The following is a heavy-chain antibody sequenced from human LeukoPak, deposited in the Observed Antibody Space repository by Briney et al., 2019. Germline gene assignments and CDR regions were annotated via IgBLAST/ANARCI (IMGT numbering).Heavy chain of an antibody. CDR3: ATISAQTFDI. D-gene: IGHD5-24*01. Sequence: HSGGSLRLSCVGSGFTFRNHWVNWVRQSPRKGLEWVANIKPDGIDKYYVDSARGRFTVSRDNAKNSAFLQMNSLSAEDTAIYYCATISAQTFDIWGQGTLVSVSS. J-gene: IGHJ3*02. V-gene: IGHV3-7*01. CDR2: IKPDGIDK. CDR1: GFTFRNHW.